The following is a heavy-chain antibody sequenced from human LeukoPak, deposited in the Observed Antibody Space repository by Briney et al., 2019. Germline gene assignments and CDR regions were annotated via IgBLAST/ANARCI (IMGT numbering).Heavy chain of an antibody. CDR3: ANYDSSAYRHDY. J-gene: IGHJ4*02. V-gene: IGHV4-4*02. CDR1: GGSISSSNW. Sequence: PSETQSLTCAVSGGSISSSNWWSWVRQPPGKGLEWIGEIYHSGSTNYNPSLKSRVTISVDKSKNQFSLKLSSVTAADTAVYYCANYDSSAYRHDYWGQGTLVTVSS. CDR2: IYHSGST. D-gene: IGHD3-22*01.